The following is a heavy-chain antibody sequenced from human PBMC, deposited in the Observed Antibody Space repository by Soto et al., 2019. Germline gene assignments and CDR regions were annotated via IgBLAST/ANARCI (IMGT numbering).Heavy chain of an antibody. CDR2: IYYSGST. V-gene: IGHV4-31*03. CDR1: GGSISSGGYY. J-gene: IGHJ4*02. Sequence: SETLSLTCTVSGGSISSGGYYWGGIRHHPGKGLEWIGYIYYSGSTYYNPSLKSRVTISVDTSKNQFSLKLSFVTAADTAVYYCARTVEYSSSSAFDYWGQGTLVTVSS. D-gene: IGHD6-6*01. CDR3: ARTVEYSSSSAFDY.